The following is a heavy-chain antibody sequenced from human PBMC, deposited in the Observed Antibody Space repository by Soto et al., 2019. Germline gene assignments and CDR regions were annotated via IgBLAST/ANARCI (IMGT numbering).Heavy chain of an antibody. CDR3: ARTAMFPNYDFWSGYFYDY. J-gene: IGHJ4*02. Sequence: TLSLTRTVSGGSISSGGYYWSWIRQHPGKGLEWIGYIYYSGSTYYNPSLKSRVTISVDTSKNQFSLKLSSVTAADTAVYYCARTAMFPNYDFWSGYFYDYWGQGTLVTVSS. V-gene: IGHV4-31*03. D-gene: IGHD3-3*01. CDR1: GGSISSGGYY. CDR2: IYYSGST.